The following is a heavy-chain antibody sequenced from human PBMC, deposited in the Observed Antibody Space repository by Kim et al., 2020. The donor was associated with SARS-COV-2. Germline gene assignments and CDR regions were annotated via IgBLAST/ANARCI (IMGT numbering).Heavy chain of an antibody. J-gene: IGHJ5*02. Sequence: AVKGRFTISRDNAKNSLYLQRNGLRAEDTAVYYCARDSYDYGDTNWFDPWGQGTLVTVSS. V-gene: IGHV3-11*06. D-gene: IGHD4-17*01. CDR3: ARDSYDYGDTNWFDP.